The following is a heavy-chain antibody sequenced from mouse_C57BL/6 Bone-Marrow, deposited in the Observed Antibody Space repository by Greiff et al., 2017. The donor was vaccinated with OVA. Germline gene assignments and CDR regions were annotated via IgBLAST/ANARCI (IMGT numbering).Heavy chain of an antibody. CDR3: ARKGYPFAY. J-gene: IGHJ3*01. D-gene: IGHD2-2*01. CDR2: IHPNSGST. V-gene: IGHV1-64*01. CDR1: GYTFTSYW. Sequence: QVQLKESGAELVKPGASVKLSCKASGYTFTSYWMHWVKQRPGQGLEWIGMIHPNSGSTNYNEKFKSKATLTVDKSSSTAYMQLSSLTSEDSAVYYCARKGYPFAYWGQGTLVTVSA.